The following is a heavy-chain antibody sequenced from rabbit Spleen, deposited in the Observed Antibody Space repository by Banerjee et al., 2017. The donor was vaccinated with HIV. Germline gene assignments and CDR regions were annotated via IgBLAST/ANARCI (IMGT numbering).Heavy chain of an antibody. D-gene: IGHD8-1*01. V-gene: IGHV1S7*01. Sequence: QLTETGGGLVQPGGSLTLSCKASGIDFTNYYITWVRQAPGKGLEWIGIIYPAKGSTDYASWVNGRFTISSDNAQSTVDLKMTSLTVADTATYFCARNLENYAGSSYLDLWGPGTLVTVS. CDR2: IYPAKGST. J-gene: IGHJ4*01. CDR1: GIDFTNYY. CDR3: ARNLENYAGSSYLDL.